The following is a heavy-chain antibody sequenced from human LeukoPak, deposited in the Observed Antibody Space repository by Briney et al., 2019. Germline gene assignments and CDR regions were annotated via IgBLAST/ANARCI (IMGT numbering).Heavy chain of an antibody. CDR2: INPKSGGT. CDR3: ASTYKQWLVPLDY. J-gene: IGHJ4*02. D-gene: IGHD6-19*01. CDR1: GYTFTGYY. Sequence: ASVKVSCKASGYTFTGYYMHWVRQAPGQGLEGMGWINPKSGGTNYAQKFQGRVTMTRDTSISTAYMELSRLRSDDTAVYYCASTYKQWLVPLDYWGQGTLVTVSS. V-gene: IGHV1-2*02.